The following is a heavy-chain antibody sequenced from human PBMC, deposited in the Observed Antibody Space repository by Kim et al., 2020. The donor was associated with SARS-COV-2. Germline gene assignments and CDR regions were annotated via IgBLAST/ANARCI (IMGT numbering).Heavy chain of an antibody. CDR3: AKGGPNYYGSGARFDY. J-gene: IGHJ4*02. Sequence: VKGRFTISRDNAKNSLYLQMNSLRAEDTALYYCAKGGPNYYGSGARFDYWGQGTLVTVSS. V-gene: IGHV3-9*01. D-gene: IGHD3-10*01.